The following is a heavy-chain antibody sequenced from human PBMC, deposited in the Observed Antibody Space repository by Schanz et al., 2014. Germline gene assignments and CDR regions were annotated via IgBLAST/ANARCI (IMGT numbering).Heavy chain of an antibody. V-gene: IGHV3-23*04. CDR3: AKQFLSYYFYGMDV. Sequence: EVQLVESGGGLVQPGGSLRLSCAASGFTFSSYAMSWVRQAPGKGLEWVSHIVGSGDSTYYADSVKGRFTISRDNSKNTVYLQMDSLRPEDTAVYYCAKQFLSYYFYGMDVWGQGTTVTVSS. J-gene: IGHJ6*02. CDR1: GFTFSSYA. CDR2: IVGSGDST.